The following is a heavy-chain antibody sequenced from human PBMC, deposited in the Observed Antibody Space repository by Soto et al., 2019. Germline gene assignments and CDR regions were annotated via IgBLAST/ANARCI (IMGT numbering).Heavy chain of an antibody. V-gene: IGHV4-39*01. CDR1: GGSISSSSYY. CDR2: IYYSGST. J-gene: IGHJ4*02. D-gene: IGHD3-10*01. Sequence: QLQLQESGPGLVKPSETLSLTCTVSGGSISSSSYYWGWIRQPPGKGLEWIGSIYYSGSTYYNPSLKSRVTISVDTSKNQFSLKLSSVTAADTAVYYCARRLLTGDEVDYWGQGTLVTVSS. CDR3: ARRLLTGDEVDY.